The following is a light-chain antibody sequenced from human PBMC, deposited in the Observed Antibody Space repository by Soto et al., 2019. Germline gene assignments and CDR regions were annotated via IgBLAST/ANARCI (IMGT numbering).Light chain of an antibody. V-gene: IGKV1-5*01. CDR2: DAS. J-gene: IGKJ3*01. CDR1: QSISSW. Sequence: DIQMTQSPSTLSASVGDRVTITCRASQSISSWLAWYQQKPGRAPKVLIFDASSLESGVPSRFSGSGSATEFTLTISSLQPEDVATYYCQKCNSAPFTFGPGTKVDIK. CDR3: QKCNSAPFT.